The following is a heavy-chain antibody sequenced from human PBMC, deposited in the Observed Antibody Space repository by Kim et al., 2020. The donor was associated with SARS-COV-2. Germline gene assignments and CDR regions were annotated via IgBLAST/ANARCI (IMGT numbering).Heavy chain of an antibody. J-gene: IGHJ5*02. CDR2: IVVGSGNT. D-gene: IGHD3-10*01. CDR3: AAESMVRGVNGLTFDP. V-gene: IGHV1-58*01. CDR1: GFTFTSSA. Sequence: SVKVSCKASGFTFTSSAVQWVRQARGQRLEWIGWIVVGSGNTNYAQKFQERVTITRDMSTSTAYMELSSLRSEDTAVYYCAAESMVRGVNGLTFDPWGQGTLVTVSS.